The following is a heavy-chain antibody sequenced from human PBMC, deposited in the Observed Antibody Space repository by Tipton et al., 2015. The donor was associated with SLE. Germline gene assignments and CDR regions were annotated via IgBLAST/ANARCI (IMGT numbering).Heavy chain of an antibody. J-gene: IGHJ3*02. Sequence: LSLTCTVSGGSISSGSYYWSWIRQPAGKGLEWVSAISGSGGSTYYADSVKGRFTISRDNSKNTLYLQMNSLRAEDTAVYYCAKDVRRQQLADAFDIWGQGTMVTVSS. CDR3: AKDVRRQQLADAFDI. CDR2: ISGSGGST. V-gene: IGHV3-23*01. CDR1: GGSISSGSYY. D-gene: IGHD6-13*01.